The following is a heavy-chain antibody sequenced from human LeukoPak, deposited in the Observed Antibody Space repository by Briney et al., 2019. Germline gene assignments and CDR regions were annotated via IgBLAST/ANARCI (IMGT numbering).Heavy chain of an antibody. CDR3: AADLSNPRMGASYLDS. D-gene: IGHD3-16*01. V-gene: IGHV1-69*13. CDR2: IIPISGTS. CDR1: GGTFTSYA. Sequence: GASVKVSCKASGGTFTSYAISWVRQAPGQGLEWMGGIIPISGTSNYAQKFQGRVTITADESTSTAYMELSSLRSEDTAVYYCAADLSNPRMGASYLDSWGQGTLVTVSS. J-gene: IGHJ4*02.